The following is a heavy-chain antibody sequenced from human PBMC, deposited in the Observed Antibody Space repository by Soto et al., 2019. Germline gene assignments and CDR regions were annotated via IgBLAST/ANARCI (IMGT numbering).Heavy chain of an antibody. J-gene: IGHJ4*02. CDR2: ISYDGSNK. CDR1: GFTFSSYA. V-gene: IGHV3-30-3*01. CDR3: ARDALYRGSGSYCLR. D-gene: IGHD3-10*01. Sequence: PGGSLRLSCAASGFTFSSYAMHWVRQAPGKGLEWVAVISYDGSNKYYADSVKGRFTISRDNSKNTLYLQMNSLRAEDTAVYYCARDALYRGSGSYCLRWGQGTLVTVSS.